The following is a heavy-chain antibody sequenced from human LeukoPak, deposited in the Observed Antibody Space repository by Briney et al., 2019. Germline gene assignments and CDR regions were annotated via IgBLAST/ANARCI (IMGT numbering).Heavy chain of an antibody. Sequence: ASVKVSCKASGYIFTNFGISWVRQARGQGLEWMGWISGYNGNTKYVQKFQGRVTMTTDTSTSTAYMELRSLRSDDTAVYYCARVSSGWYEGSYYYYMDVWGKGTTVTISS. CDR1: GYIFTNFG. D-gene: IGHD6-19*01. V-gene: IGHV1-18*01. J-gene: IGHJ6*03. CDR2: ISGYNGNT. CDR3: ARVSSGWYEGSYYYYMDV.